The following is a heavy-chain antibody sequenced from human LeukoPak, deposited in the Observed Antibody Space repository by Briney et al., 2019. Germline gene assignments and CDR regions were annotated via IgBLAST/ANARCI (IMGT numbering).Heavy chain of an antibody. Sequence: GGSLRLSRAASGFTVSSNYMSWVRQAPGKGLEWVSVIYSGGSTYYADSVKGRFTISRDNSKNTLYLQMNSLRAEDTAVYYCARDRAGAYYYYYYMDVWGKGTTVTVSS. CDR2: IYSGGST. V-gene: IGHV3-66*02. J-gene: IGHJ6*03. CDR3: ARDRAGAYYYYYYMDV. CDR1: GFTVSSNY. D-gene: IGHD6-19*01.